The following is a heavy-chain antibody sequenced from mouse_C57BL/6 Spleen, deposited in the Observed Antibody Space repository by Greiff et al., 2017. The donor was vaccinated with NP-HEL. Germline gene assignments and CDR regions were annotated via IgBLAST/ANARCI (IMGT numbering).Heavy chain of an antibody. CDR3: ASGPGTRFAY. V-gene: IGHV2-6*01. D-gene: IGHD4-1*01. J-gene: IGHJ3*01. CDR2: IWGVGST. Sequence: VKLQESGPGLVAPSQSLSITCTVSGFSLTSYGVDWVRQSPGKGLEWLGVIWGVGSTNYNSALKSRLSISKDNSKSQVFLKMNSLQTDDTAMYYCASGPGTRFAYWGQGTLVTVSA. CDR1: GFSLTSYG.